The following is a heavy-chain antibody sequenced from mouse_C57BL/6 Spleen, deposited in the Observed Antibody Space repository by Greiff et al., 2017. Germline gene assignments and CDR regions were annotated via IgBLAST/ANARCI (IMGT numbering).Heavy chain of an antibody. Sequence: EVKVVESGGGLVQSGRSLRLSCATSGFTFSDFYMEWVRPAPGKGLEWIAASRNKANDYTTEYSASVKGRFIVSRDTSHSILYLQMNALRTEDTAIYYCARDAAMDYCGQGTSVTVSS. J-gene: IGHJ4*01. CDR1: GFTFSDFY. CDR3: ARDAAMDY. CDR2: SRNKANDYTT. V-gene: IGHV7-1*01.